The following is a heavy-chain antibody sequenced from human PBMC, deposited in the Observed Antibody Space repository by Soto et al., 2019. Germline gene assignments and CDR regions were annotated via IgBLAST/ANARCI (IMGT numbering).Heavy chain of an antibody. J-gene: IGHJ2*01. CDR2: IYYSGST. V-gene: IGHV4-59*01. D-gene: IGHD3-16*01. Sequence: QVQLQESGPGLVKPSETLSLTCTVSGGSISSYYWSWIRQPPGKGLEWIGYIYYSGSTNYNPSLKSRVTISVDTSKNQFSLKLISVTAADTAVYYCARDLDWYFDLWGRGTLVTVSS. CDR3: ARDLDWYFDL. CDR1: GGSISSYY.